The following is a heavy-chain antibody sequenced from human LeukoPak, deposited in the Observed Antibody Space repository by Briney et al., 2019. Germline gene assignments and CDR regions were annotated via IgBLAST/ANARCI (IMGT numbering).Heavy chain of an antibody. CDR3: ARLWSYYDNSGFFGDY. Sequence: ASVKVSCKASGYTFTGYYMHWVRQAPGQGLEWMGVINPVGGVTTYAQRFQGRVTMTRDTSTSTFDMELSSLKSEDTAVYYCARLWSYYDNSGFFGDYWGQGTLVTVSS. CDR2: INPVGGVT. J-gene: IGHJ4*02. D-gene: IGHD3-22*01. CDR1: GYTFTGYY. V-gene: IGHV1-46*01.